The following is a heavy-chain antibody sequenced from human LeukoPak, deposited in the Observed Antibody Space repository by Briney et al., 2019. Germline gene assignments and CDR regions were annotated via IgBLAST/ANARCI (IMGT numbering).Heavy chain of an antibody. D-gene: IGHD6-13*01. V-gene: IGHV1-2*02. Sequence: ASVKVSYKASGYTFTDYYIHWVRQAPGQGLEWMGWINPNSGDTNYAQKFQGRVTMTRDTSISTAYMELSRLRSDDTAVYYCARETVPAIAAPRGLNYWGQGTLVTVSS. CDR1: GYTFTDYY. CDR3: ARETVPAIAAPRGLNY. CDR2: INPNSGDT. J-gene: IGHJ4*02.